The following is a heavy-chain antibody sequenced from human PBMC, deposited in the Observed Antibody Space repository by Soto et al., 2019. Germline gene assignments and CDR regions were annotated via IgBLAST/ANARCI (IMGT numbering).Heavy chain of an antibody. D-gene: IGHD3-22*01. J-gene: IGHJ4*02. CDR3: ATPQDYDGCLES. V-gene: IGHV1-3*01. CDR2: INVGNGNT. CDR1: EYTFTRYN. Sequence: QVQFVQSGAEVKKPGASVKVSCKTPEYTFTRYNIHWLRQAPGQRLEWMGWINVGNGNTRYSQKFQGRLTLTRDTPGNTAYLELNSLISEDTAVYYCATPQDYDGCLESWGQGTLVTVSS.